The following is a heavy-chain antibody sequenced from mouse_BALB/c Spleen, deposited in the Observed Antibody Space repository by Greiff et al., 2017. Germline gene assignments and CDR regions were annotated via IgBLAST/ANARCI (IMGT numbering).Heavy chain of an antibody. V-gene: IGHV14-4*02. CDR1: GFNFKDYY. D-gene: IGHD2-14*01. J-gene: IGHJ4*01. CDR3: NKYRYYAMDY. CDR2: IDPENGDT. Sequence: VQLKESGAELVRSGASVKLSCTASGFNFKDYYMHWVQQRPEQGLEWIGWIDPENGDTEYAPKFQGKATMTADTTSNTAYLQLSSLTSEDTAVYYFNKYRYYAMDYWGQGTSVTVSS.